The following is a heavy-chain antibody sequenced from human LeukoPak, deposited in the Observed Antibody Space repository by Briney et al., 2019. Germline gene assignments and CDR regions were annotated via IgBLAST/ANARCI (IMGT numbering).Heavy chain of an antibody. CDR1: GFTFSSYG. V-gene: IGHV3-33*01. CDR2: IWYDGSNK. CDR3: ARGGSSTLDGSWFDP. Sequence: GGSLRLSCAASGFTFSSYGMHWVRQAPGKGLERVAVIWYDGSNKYYADSVKGRFTISRDNSKNTLYLQMNSLRAEDTAVYYCARGGSSTLDGSWFDPWGQGTLVTVSS. D-gene: IGHD2-2*01. J-gene: IGHJ5*02.